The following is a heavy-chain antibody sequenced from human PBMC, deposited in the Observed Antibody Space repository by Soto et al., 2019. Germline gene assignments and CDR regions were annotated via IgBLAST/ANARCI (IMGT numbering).Heavy chain of an antibody. CDR2: IWYDGSNK. CDR3: ARSTDRIAAAGSLDY. Sequence: GGSLRLSCAASGFTFSSYGMHWVRQAPGKGLEWVAVIWYDGSNKYYADSVKGRFTISRDNSKNTLYLQMNSLRAEDTAVYYCARSTDRIAAAGSLDYWGQGTLVTVSS. D-gene: IGHD6-13*01. J-gene: IGHJ4*02. CDR1: GFTFSSYG. V-gene: IGHV3-33*01.